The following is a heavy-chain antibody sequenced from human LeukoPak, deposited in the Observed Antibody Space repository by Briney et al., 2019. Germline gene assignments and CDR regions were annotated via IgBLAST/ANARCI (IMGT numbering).Heavy chain of an antibody. CDR2: IYYSGNT. Sequence: PSETLSLTCTVSGGPLSSYYWSWIRQPPGKGLEWIGYIYYSGNTNYNPSLKSRVTISVDTSKNQFSLKLSSVTAADTAVYYCARHPSAVAGKTFDYWGQGTLVTVSS. V-gene: IGHV4-59*08. CDR3: ARHPSAVAGKTFDY. D-gene: IGHD6-19*01. J-gene: IGHJ4*02. CDR1: GGPLSSYY.